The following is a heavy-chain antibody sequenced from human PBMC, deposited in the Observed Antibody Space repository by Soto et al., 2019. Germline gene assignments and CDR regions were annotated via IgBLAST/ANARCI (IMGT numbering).Heavy chain of an antibody. D-gene: IGHD3-10*01. J-gene: IGHJ6*02. CDR3: ARTGIDYYYDGMDV. V-gene: IGHV4-59*01. Sequence: SETLSRTCPVSGGSISSYYWSWIRQPPGKGRGWFGYIYYSGSTNYNPSLKSRVTISVDTSKNQFSLKLSSVTAADTAVYYCARTGIDYYYDGMDVWGQGTTVTVS. CDR2: IYYSGST. CDR1: GGSISSYY.